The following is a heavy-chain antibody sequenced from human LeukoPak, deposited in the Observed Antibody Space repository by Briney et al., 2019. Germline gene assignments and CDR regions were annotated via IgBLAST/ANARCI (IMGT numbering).Heavy chain of an antibody. J-gene: IGHJ4*02. Sequence: KPSETLSLTCTVSGGSISSYYWSWIRQPPGKGLEWIGSIYHSGSTYYNPSLKSRVTISVDTSKNQFSLKLSSVTAADTAVYYCARIPPSDYWGQGTLVTVSS. D-gene: IGHD2-2*02. CDR3: ARIPPSDY. V-gene: IGHV4-59*08. CDR2: IYHSGST. CDR1: GGSISSYY.